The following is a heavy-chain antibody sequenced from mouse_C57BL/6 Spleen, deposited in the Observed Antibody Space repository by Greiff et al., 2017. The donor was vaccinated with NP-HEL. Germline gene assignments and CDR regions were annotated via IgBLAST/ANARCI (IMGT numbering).Heavy chain of an antibody. CDR2: ISSGSSTI. CDR3: ARGGVTTVVARDAMDY. D-gene: IGHD1-1*01. J-gene: IGHJ4*01. V-gene: IGHV5-17*01. CDR1: GFTFSDYG. Sequence: EVMLVESGGGLVKPGGSLKLSCAASGFTFSDYGMHWVRQAPEKGLEWVAYISSGSSTIYYADTVKGRFTISRDNAKNTLFLQMTSLRSEDTAMYYCARGGVTTVVARDAMDYWGQGTSVTVSS.